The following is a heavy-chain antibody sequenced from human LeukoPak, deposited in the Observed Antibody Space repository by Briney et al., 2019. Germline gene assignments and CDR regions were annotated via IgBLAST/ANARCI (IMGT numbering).Heavy chain of an antibody. CDR3: ARRGYSYGFGY. CDR1: GFTFSSYW. D-gene: IGHD5-18*01. V-gene: IGHV3-74*01. CDR2: INSDGSST. J-gene: IGHJ4*02. Sequence: PGGSLRLSCAASGFTFSSYWMHWVRQAPGKGLVWVSRINSDGSSTSYADSVKGLFTISRDNAKNTLYLQMNSLRAEDTAVYYCARRGYSYGFGYWGQGTLVTVSS.